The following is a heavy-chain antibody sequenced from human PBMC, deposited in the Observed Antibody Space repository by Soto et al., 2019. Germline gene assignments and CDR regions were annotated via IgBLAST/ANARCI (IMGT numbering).Heavy chain of an antibody. CDR1: GGSISSYY. D-gene: IGHD7-27*01. J-gene: IGHJ4*02. Sequence: PSETLSLTCTVSGGSISSYYWTWIRQPAGKGLEWIGRIYSSGSTKYNPSLQSRVTMSVDTSKNQFSLKLSSVTAADTAVYYCARGVPTAVTGNYFDYWGQGTLVTVSS. V-gene: IGHV4-4*07. CDR3: ARGVPTAVTGNYFDY. CDR2: IYSSGST.